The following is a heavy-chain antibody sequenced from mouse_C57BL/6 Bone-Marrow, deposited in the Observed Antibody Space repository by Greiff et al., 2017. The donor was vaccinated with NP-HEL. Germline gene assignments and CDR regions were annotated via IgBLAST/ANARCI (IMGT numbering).Heavy chain of an antibody. J-gene: IGHJ2*01. CDR1: GYTFTSYW. CDR3: AREGVVTTDYFDY. V-gene: IGHV1-64*01. D-gene: IGHD2-2*01. CDR2: IHPNSGST. Sequence: VKLMESGAELVKPGASVKLSCKASGYTFTSYWMHWVKQRPGQGLEWIGMIHPNSGSTNYNEKFKSKATLTVDKSSSTAYMQLSSLTSEDSAVYYCAREGVVTTDYFDYWGQGTTLTVSS.